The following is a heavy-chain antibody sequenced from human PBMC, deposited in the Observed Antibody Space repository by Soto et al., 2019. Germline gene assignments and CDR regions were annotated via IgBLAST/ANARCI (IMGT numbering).Heavy chain of an antibody. CDR2: TYHSGSP. CDR1: GGSISSGDSY. CDR3: AREGAASYSYYYGTDV. Sequence: QVQLQESGPGLVKPSQTLSLTCTVSGGSISSGDSYWSWIRQSPGKGLEWIGYTYHSGSPYYNPSLESRVTISVDTSKNQFSLKLNSVTAADTAVYYRAREGAASYSYYYGTDVWGQGTTVTVSS. V-gene: IGHV4-30-4*01. J-gene: IGHJ6*02. D-gene: IGHD3-16*01.